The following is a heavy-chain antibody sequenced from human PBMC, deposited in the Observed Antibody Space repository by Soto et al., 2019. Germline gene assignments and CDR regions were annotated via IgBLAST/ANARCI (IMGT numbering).Heavy chain of an antibody. V-gene: IGHV1-69*02. CDR2: IIPLLGLT. CDR1: GDTFTTHT. D-gene: IGHD3-16*02. Sequence: QVQLLQSGAEVKKPGSSVRVSCHASGDTFTTHTITWVRQAPGQGLEWVGRIIPLLGLTDYAQKFQGRVVITADKSTITTYMVLRRLTFEDTALYYCARVQYCNVPTCFRYPEIWGTGTSVTVSS. J-gene: IGHJ6*03. CDR3: ARVQYCNVPTCFRYPEI.